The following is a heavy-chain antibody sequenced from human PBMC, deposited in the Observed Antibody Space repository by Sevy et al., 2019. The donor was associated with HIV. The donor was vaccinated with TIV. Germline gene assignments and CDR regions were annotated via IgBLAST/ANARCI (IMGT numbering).Heavy chain of an antibody. D-gene: IGHD5-18*01. CDR2: IYSDETT. CDR1: GFSVNSSY. CDR3: ARGKSGYGYALNY. V-gene: IGHV3-66*01. J-gene: IGHJ4*02. Sequence: GGSLRLSCAASGFSVNSSYMTWVRQAPGKGLEGVSVIYSDETTYHADSVKDRFTISRDNSKNMLYLQMSSLRAEVTAIYYCARGKSGYGYALNYWGQGTLVTVSS.